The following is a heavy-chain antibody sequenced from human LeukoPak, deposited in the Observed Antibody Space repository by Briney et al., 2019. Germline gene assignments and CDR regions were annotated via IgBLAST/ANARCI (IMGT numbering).Heavy chain of an antibody. V-gene: IGHV1-2*02. CDR3: ARDRSYYDSSGYCED. D-gene: IGHD3-22*01. CDR2: INPNSGGT. Sequence: ASVKVSCKASGYTFTSYYMHWVRQAPGQGLEWMGWINPNSGGTNYAQKFQGRVTMTRDTSISTAYMELSRLRSDDTAVYYCARDRSYYDSSGYCEDWGQGTLVTVSS. J-gene: IGHJ4*02. CDR1: GYTFTSYY.